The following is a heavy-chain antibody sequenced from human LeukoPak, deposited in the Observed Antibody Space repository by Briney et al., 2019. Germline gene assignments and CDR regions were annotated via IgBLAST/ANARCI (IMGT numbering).Heavy chain of an antibody. CDR1: GFTFSSYA. V-gene: IGHV3-23*01. Sequence: PVGSLRLSCAASGFTFSSYAMSWVRQAPGKGLEWVSAISGSGGSTYYADSVKGRFTISRDNSKNTLYLQMNSLRAEDTAVYYCARDLGGSGSYYNAWGQGTLVTVSS. CDR3: ARDLGGSGSYYNA. D-gene: IGHD3-10*01. J-gene: IGHJ5*02. CDR2: ISGSGGST.